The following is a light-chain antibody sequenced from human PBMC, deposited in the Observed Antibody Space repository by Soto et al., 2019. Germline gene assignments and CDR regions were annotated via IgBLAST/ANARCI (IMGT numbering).Light chain of an antibody. V-gene: IGKV3-11*01. Sequence: EIVLTQSPVTLSLSPGERVTLSCRASQSVSSYLAWYQQKPGQAPRLLIYDASNRATGIPARFSGSGSGTDFTLTISSLEPEDFAVYYCQQRSNWPPMYTFGQGTKLDIK. CDR3: QQRSNWPPMYT. CDR1: QSVSSY. CDR2: DAS. J-gene: IGKJ2*01.